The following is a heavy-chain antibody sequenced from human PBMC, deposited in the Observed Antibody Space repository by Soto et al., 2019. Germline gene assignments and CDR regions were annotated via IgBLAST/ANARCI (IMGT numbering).Heavy chain of an antibody. D-gene: IGHD2-15*01. J-gene: IGHJ3*02. CDR2: ISWNSGSI. CDR1: GFTFDDYA. Sequence: SLRLSCAASGFTFDDYAMHWVRQAPGKGLEWVSGISWNSGSIGYADSVKGRFTISRDNAKNSLYLQMNSLRAEDTALYYCAKDIARAGYCSGGSCYGYDAFDIWGQGTMVTVSS. V-gene: IGHV3-9*01. CDR3: AKDIARAGYCSGGSCYGYDAFDI.